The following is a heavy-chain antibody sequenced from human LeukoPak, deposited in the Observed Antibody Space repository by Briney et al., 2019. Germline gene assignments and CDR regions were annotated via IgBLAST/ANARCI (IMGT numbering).Heavy chain of an antibody. J-gene: IGHJ3*02. CDR3: ARARSGDHGAFDI. V-gene: IGHV1-2*02. D-gene: IGHD4-17*01. Sequence: ASVKVSCKASVYTYTGYYMHWVRQAPGQGLEWMGWINPNSGGTNYAQKFQGRVTMTRDTSISTAYMELSRLRSDDTAVYYCARARSGDHGAFDIWGQGTMVTVSS. CDR2: INPNSGGT. CDR1: VYTYTGYY.